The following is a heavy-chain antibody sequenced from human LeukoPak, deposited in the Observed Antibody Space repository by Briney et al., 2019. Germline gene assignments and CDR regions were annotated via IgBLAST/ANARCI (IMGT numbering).Heavy chain of an antibody. Sequence: GESLKISCKGSGYSFTSYWIGWARQMPGKGLEWMGIIYPGDSDTRYSPSFQGQVTISADKSISTAYLQWSSLKASDTAMYYCARHARYGSGSYPLGSTDYWGQGTLVTDSS. V-gene: IGHV5-51*01. D-gene: IGHD3-10*01. CDR3: ARHARYGSGSYPLGSTDY. CDR2: IYPGDSDT. J-gene: IGHJ4*02. CDR1: GYSFTSYW.